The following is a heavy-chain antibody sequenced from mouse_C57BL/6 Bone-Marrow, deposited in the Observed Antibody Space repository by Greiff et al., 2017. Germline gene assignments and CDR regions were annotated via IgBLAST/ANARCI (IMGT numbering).Heavy chain of an antibody. Sequence: EVKLVESGGGLVQPGGSLKLSCAASGFTFSDYGMAWVRPAPRKGPEWVAFISNLAYSIYYADTVTGRFTISRENAKNTLYLEMSSLRSEYTAMYYCARQSYYYGSSPLAMKYWGQGTSVTVSS. V-gene: IGHV5-15*01. J-gene: IGHJ4*01. CDR3: ARQSYYYGSSPLAMKY. CDR1: GFTFSDYG. D-gene: IGHD1-1*01. CDR2: ISNLAYSI.